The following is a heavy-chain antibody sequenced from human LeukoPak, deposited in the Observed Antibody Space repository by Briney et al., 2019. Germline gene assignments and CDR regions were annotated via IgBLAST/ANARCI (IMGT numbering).Heavy chain of an antibody. CDR3: ARAGAGSSWFSDAFDI. D-gene: IGHD6-13*01. J-gene: IGHJ3*02. CDR2: ISSSSSYT. V-gene: IGHV3-11*06. Sequence: GGSLRLSCAASGFTFSDYHMSWIRQAPGKGLEWVSYISSSSSYTNYADSVKGRFTISRDNAKNSLYLQMNSLRAEDTAVYYCARAGAGSSWFSDAFDIWGQGTMVTVSS. CDR1: GFTFSDYH.